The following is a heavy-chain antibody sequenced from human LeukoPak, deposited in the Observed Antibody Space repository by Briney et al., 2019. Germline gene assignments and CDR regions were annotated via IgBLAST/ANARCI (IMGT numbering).Heavy chain of an antibody. J-gene: IGHJ4*02. V-gene: IGHV1-69*06. D-gene: IGHD3-10*01. CDR2: IIPIFGTA. CDR3: ARDNPYNYYGSGSYSLDY. Sequence: ASVKVSCKASGGTFSSYAISWVRQAPGQGLEWMGGIIPIFGTANYAQKFQGRVTITADKSTSTAYMELSSLRSEDTAVYYCARDNPYNYYGSGSYSLDYWGQGTLVTVSS. CDR1: GGTFSSYA.